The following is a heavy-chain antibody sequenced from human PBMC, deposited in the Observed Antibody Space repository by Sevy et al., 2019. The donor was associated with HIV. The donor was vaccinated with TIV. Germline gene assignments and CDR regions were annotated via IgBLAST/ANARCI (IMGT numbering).Heavy chain of an antibody. Sequence: GGSLRLSCAASGFTFSSYGMHWVRQAPGKGLEWVAFIRYDGSNKYYADSVKGRFTISRDNSKNTLYLQMNSLRAEDTAVYYCAKDPSYGDYYYFDYWGQGTLVTVSS. J-gene: IGHJ4*02. V-gene: IGHV3-30*02. CDR3: AKDPSYGDYYYFDY. CDR1: GFTFSSYG. CDR2: IRYDGSNK. D-gene: IGHD4-17*01.